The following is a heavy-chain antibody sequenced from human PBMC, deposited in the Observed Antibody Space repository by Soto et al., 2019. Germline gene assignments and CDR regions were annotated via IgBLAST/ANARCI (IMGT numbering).Heavy chain of an antibody. CDR3: TTGIFTIFGVVIIDY. J-gene: IGHJ4*02. CDR1: GFTFTNAW. Sequence: SLRLSCAASGFTFTNAWMNWVRQAPGKGLEWVGRIKSNTYGGTTDYAAPVKGRFIISRDDSKNTLYLQMHSLKTEDSALYYCTTGIFTIFGVVIIDYWGQGNLVTV. CDR2: IKSNTYGGTT. V-gene: IGHV3-15*07. D-gene: IGHD3-3*01.